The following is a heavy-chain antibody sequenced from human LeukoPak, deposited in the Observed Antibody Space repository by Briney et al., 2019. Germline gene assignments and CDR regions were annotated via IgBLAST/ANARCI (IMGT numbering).Heavy chain of an antibody. V-gene: IGHV3-23*01. CDR2: ISYSGANS. J-gene: IGHJ6*02. Sequence: GGSLRLSCAASGFTFSGSAMSWVRQAPGEGLEWVSLISYSGANSYYTDSVRGRFTISRDNSKDTLFLQMNSLRAEDTAVYHCARGQSPSYYDMDVWGQGTTVTVSS. D-gene: IGHD6-19*01. CDR1: GFTFSGSA. CDR3: ARGQSPSYYDMDV.